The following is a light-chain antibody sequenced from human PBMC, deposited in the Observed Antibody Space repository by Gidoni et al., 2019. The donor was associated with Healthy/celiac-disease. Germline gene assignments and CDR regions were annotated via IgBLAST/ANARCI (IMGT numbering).Light chain of an antibody. CDR2: DVS. CDR3: SSYTSSSTLDV. J-gene: IGLJ1*01. CDR1: SSYVGGYNY. V-gene: IGLV2-14*01. Sequence: QSALTPPASVSGSPGQSITISCTATSSYVGGYNYLSWYQQHPGKAPKLMIYDVSNRPSGVSNRFSGSKSGNTASLTISGLQAEDEADYYCSSYTSSSTLDVFGTGTKVTVL.